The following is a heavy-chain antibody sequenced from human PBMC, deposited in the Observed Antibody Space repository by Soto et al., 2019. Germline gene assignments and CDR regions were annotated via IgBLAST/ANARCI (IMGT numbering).Heavy chain of an antibody. CDR2: FDPEDGET. CDR1: GYTLTELS. D-gene: IGHD3-22*01. J-gene: IGHJ3*02. V-gene: IGHV1-24*01. CDR3: ATERPRTTYYYDSSGYYSTVIDGFDI. Sequence: GASVKVSCKVSGYTLTELSMHWVRQAPGKGLEWMGGFDPEDGETIYAQKFQGRVTMTEDTSTDTAYMELSSLRSEDTAVYYCATERPRTTYYYDSSGYYSTVIDGFDIWGQGTMVTVSS.